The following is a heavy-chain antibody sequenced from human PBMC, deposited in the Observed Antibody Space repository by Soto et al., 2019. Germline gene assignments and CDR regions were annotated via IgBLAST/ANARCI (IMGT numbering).Heavy chain of an antibody. V-gene: IGHV4-38-2*01. J-gene: IGHJ6*02. CDR1: GYSISSGYY. CDR3: ARGGDTTSYYYYGMDV. D-gene: IGHD1-1*01. CDR2: IYHSGST. Sequence: PSETLSLTCAVSGYSISSGYYWGWIRQPPGKGLEWIGSIYHSGSTYYNPSLKSRVTISVDTSKNQFSLKLSSVTAADTAVYYCARGGDTTSYYYYGMDVRGQGTTVTVSS.